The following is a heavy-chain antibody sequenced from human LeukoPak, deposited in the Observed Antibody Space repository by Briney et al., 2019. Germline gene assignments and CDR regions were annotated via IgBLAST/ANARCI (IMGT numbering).Heavy chain of an antibody. Sequence: GGSLRLSCAASGFIFSSYAVSWVRQAPGKGLEWVSAISTSGSSTDYADSVQGRFTISRDNSKRTLYLQMNSLRAEDTAIYYCSKTSKLGPTEIDFWGQGALVTVSS. J-gene: IGHJ4*02. V-gene: IGHV3-23*01. CDR3: SKTSKLGPTEIDF. D-gene: IGHD1-26*01. CDR1: GFIFSSYA. CDR2: ISTSGSST.